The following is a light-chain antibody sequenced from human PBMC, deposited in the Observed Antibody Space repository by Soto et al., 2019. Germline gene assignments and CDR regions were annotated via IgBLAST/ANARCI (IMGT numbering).Light chain of an antibody. V-gene: IGKV3-11*01. CDR3: QLRSNWPPLT. CDR1: QSVSSY. J-gene: IGKJ4*01. Sequence: EIVLTQSPATLSLSPGERATLSCRASQSVSSYLAWYQQKPGQAPRLLIYDASTRATGIPARFSGSGSGPGFTLTISSLEPEDFAVYYCQLRSNWPPLTFGGGTKVEIK. CDR2: DAS.